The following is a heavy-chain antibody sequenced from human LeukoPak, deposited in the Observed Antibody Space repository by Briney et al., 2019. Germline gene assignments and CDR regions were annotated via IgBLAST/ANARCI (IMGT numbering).Heavy chain of an antibody. CDR1: GFTFSNTW. CDR3: ARDPYSSNSRPYYFDY. CDR2: IKPDGTET. V-gene: IGHV3-7*01. D-gene: IGHD4-23*01. J-gene: IGHJ4*02. Sequence: PGGSLRLSCAASGFTFSNTWMNWVRQTPGRGLEWVACIKPDGTETYYVDSVKGRFTISRDNAKNSLYLQMNSLRADDTAVYYCARDPYSSNSRPYYFDYWGQGTLVTVSS.